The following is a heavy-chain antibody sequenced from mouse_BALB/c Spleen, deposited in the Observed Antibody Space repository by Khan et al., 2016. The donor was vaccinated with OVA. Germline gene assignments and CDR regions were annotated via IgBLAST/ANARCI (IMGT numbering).Heavy chain of an antibody. CDR2: INPYTGEP. Sequence: QIQLVQSGPELKKPGESVKISCKASGYTFTNYGMPWVKQAPGKGLEWMGWINPYTGEPTYTDNFKGRFTFSLDTSSTTASLQINNLKNEDTATYFCARVGNYWYFDVWGAGTTVTVSS. D-gene: IGHD2-1*01. J-gene: IGHJ1*01. CDR1: GYTFTNYG. CDR3: ARVGNYWYFDV. V-gene: IGHV9-3-1*01.